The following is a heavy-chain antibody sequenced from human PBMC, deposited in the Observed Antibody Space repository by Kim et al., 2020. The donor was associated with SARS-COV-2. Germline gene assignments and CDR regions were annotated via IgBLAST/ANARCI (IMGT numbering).Heavy chain of an antibody. CDR2: IISKAYGGTT. CDR3: TLDQNDDIVTGYITPDY. V-gene: IGHV3-49*03. J-gene: IGHJ4*02. CDR1: GFTFGDYA. Sequence: GGSLRLSCTASGFTFGDYAMSWFRQAPGKGLEWVGVIISKAYGGTTEYAASVKCRFTSSRYESKSIAYLQMNSLKTEDTAVYYCTLDQNDDIVTGYITPDYWGKGPLVTVSS. D-gene: IGHD3-9*01.